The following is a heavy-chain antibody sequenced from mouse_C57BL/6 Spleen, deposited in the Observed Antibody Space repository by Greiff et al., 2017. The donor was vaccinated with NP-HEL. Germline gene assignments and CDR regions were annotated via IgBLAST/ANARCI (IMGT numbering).Heavy chain of an antibody. V-gene: IGHV1-52*01. Sequence: VKLQQPGAELVRPGSSVKLSCKASGYTFTSYWMHWVKQRPIQGLEWIGNIDPSDSETHYNQKFKDKATLTVDKSSSTAYMQLSSLTSEDSAVYYGARYRPWEYYAMDYWGQGTSVTVSS. CDR3: ARYRPWEYYAMDY. CDR2: IDPSDSET. CDR1: GYTFTSYW. J-gene: IGHJ4*01. D-gene: IGHD4-1*01.